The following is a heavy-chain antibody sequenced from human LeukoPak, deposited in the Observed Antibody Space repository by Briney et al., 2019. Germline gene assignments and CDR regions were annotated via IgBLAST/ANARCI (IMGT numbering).Heavy chain of an antibody. Sequence: TGGSLRLSCAASGFTFSSYWMSWVRQAPGKGLEWVANIKQDGSEKYYVDSVKGRFTISRDNAKNSLYLQMNSLRAEDTAVYYCARDSQRSYLLSYSMDVWGKGTTVTVSS. CDR2: IKQDGSEK. D-gene: IGHD1-1*01. CDR1: GFTFSSYW. J-gene: IGHJ6*03. V-gene: IGHV3-7*01. CDR3: ARDSQRSYLLSYSMDV.